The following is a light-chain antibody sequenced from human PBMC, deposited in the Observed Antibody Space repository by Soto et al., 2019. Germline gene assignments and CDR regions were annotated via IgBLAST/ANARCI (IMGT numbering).Light chain of an antibody. J-gene: IGKJ5*01. CDR3: QQSYSTPIT. Sequence: EIVLTQSPGTLSLSPGERATLSCRASQSVSNNYLAWYQQKPGQAPRLLIYGASNRATGIPDRFSGSGSGTDFTLTISRLEPEDFATYYCQQSYSTPITVGQGTRLEIK. V-gene: IGKV3-20*01. CDR2: GAS. CDR1: QSVSNNY.